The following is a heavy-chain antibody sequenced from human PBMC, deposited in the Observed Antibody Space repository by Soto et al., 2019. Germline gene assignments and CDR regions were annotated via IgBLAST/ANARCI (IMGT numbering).Heavy chain of an antibody. Sequence: EVQLVESGGGLVQPGGSLRLSCAASGFTVSSYWMHWVRKAPGKGVVWVSRINSDGSSTRYADSVKGRFTISRNNAKNSLYMQMNSLGAEDTAVYYCARDVDMRYWGQGNLVTVSS. CDR2: INSDGSST. D-gene: IGHD5-12*01. CDR1: GFTVSSYW. CDR3: ARDVDMRY. J-gene: IGHJ4*02. V-gene: IGHV3-74*01.